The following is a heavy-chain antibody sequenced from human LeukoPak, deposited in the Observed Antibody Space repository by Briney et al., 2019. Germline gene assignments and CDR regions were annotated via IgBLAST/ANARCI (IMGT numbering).Heavy chain of an antibody. Sequence: PGGSLRLSCAASGFIVSTNYMTWVRQAPGKGLQWVAILFSDRRTFHADTVKGRFTFSRDNSKNTLYLQMNSLRPEDTAVYYCAKDVVIGASYDYGDYIPLPHWGQGTLVTVSS. CDR3: AKDVVIGASYDYGDYIPLPH. D-gene: IGHD4-17*01. CDR2: LFSDRRT. J-gene: IGHJ1*01. CDR1: GFIVSTNY. V-gene: IGHV3-66*02.